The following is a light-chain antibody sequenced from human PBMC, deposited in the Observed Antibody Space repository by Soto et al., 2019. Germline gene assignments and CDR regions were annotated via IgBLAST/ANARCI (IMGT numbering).Light chain of an antibody. J-gene: IGKJ2*01. Sequence: IVLTQSPGTLSLSPGERATLSCRASQSVSSTYIAWYQQNPGQAPRLLIYGASIRATGIPDRFSGSGCGTDFTLTISRLEPEDFAVYFCQQYGRSPPFTFGQGTKVEIK. V-gene: IGKV3-20*01. CDR1: QSVSSTY. CDR3: QQYGRSPPFT. CDR2: GAS.